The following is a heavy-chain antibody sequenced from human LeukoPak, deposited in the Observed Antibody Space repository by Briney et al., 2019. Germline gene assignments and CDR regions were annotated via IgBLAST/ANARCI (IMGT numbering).Heavy chain of an antibody. V-gene: IGHV3-33*01. CDR3: ATEGELAHFDY. Sequence: PGGSLRLSCAASGFTFSSYGMHWVRQAPGKGLEWVAVIWYDGSNKYYADSVKGRFTISRDNSKNTLYLQMNSLSAEDTAVYYCATEGELAHFDYWGQGTLVTVSS. J-gene: IGHJ4*02. D-gene: IGHD1-7*01. CDR2: IWYDGSNK. CDR1: GFTFSSYG.